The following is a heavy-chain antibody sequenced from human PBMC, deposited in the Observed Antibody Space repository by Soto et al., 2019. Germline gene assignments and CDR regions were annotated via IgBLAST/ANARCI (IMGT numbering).Heavy chain of an antibody. D-gene: IGHD2-21*02. CDR2: IGGRGGNA. CDR3: AKARDSGDFAGSFDS. Sequence: GGSLRLSCAASGFTFNDYTINWVRQLPGRGLEYVSGIGGRGGNAFYADSMKGRFIISRDNSKNTVYLQMNNLRVDDSAMYYFAKARDSGDFAGSFDSWGQGTLVTVSS. V-gene: IGHV3-23*01. CDR1: GFTFNDYT. J-gene: IGHJ4*02.